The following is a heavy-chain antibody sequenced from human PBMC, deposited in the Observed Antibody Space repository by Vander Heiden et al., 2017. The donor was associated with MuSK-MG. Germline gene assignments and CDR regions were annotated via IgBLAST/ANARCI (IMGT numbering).Heavy chain of an antibody. J-gene: IGHJ3*02. CDR1: GFTFSSYS. CDR3: ATRAAGNRAFDI. CDR2: ISSSSSTI. D-gene: IGHD3-10*01. V-gene: IGHV3-48*02. Sequence: EVQLVESGGGLVQPGGSLRLSCAASGFTFSSYSMNWVRQAPGKGLEWVSYISSSSSTIYYAYAVKGRFTISRDNVKKSRYLNMNRVREEDTAVYYFATRAAGNRAFDIWGQGTMVTVSS.